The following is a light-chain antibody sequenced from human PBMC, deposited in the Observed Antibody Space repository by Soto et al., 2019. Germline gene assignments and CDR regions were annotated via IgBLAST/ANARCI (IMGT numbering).Light chain of an antibody. V-gene: IGKV3-20*01. CDR1: QSVSNDF. CDR2: GAS. J-gene: IGKJ1*01. CDR3: QQYGTSPPST. Sequence: EIVLTQSPGILSLYPGQRVTLSCRASQSVSNDFLAWYQQKPGQAPRLLIYGASTRATDVPDRFSGSGSGADYILTISRLDPEDFAVYYCQQYGTSPPSTFGQGTKVAMK.